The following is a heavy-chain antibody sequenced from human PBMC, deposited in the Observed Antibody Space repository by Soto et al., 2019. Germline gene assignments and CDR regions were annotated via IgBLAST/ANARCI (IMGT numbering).Heavy chain of an antibody. CDR2: IYYSGST. Sequence: QLQLQESGPGLVKPSETLSLTCTVSGGSISSSSYYCVWIRQPPGKVLEWIGRIYYSGSTYYNPSLESRVNISVDTSKHQFSLKLSSVTAADTAVYYCARPVRTVAGTNWFDPWGQGTLVTVSS. CDR3: ARPVRTVAGTNWFDP. D-gene: IGHD6-19*01. CDR1: GGSISSSSYY. V-gene: IGHV4-39*01. J-gene: IGHJ5*02.